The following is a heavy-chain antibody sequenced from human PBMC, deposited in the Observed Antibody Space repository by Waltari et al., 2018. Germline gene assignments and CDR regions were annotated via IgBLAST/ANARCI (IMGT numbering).Heavy chain of an antibody. J-gene: IGHJ5*02. CDR1: GGSISSHY. Sequence: QVQLQESGPGLVKPSETLSLTCTVSGGSISSHYWSWIRQPPGKGLEWIGYIYYSGSTNYNPSLKSRVTISVDTSKNQFSLKLSSVTAADTAVYYCARRAWSGSSRDWFDPWGQGTLVTVSS. CDR3: ARRAWSGSSRDWFDP. D-gene: IGHD1-26*01. V-gene: IGHV4-59*11. CDR2: IYYSGST.